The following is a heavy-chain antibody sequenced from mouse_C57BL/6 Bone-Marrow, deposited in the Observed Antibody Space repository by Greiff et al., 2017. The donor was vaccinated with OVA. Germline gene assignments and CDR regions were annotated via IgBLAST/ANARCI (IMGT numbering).Heavy chain of an antibody. CDR3: ARSLTGYYAMDY. J-gene: IGHJ4*01. V-gene: IGHV7-3*01. D-gene: IGHD4-1*01. CDR2: IRNKANGYTT. Sequence: EVQVVESGGGLVQPGGSLSLSCAASGFTFTDYYMSWVRQPPGKALEWLGFIRNKANGYTTEYSASVKGRFTISRDNSQSILYLQMNALRAEDSATYYCARSLTGYYAMDYWGQGTSVTVSS. CDR1: GFTFTDYY.